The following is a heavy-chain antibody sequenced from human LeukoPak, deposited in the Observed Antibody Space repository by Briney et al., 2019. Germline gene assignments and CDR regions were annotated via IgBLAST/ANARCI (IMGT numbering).Heavy chain of an antibody. J-gene: IGHJ6*03. CDR2: IYHSGST. CDR1: GGSISSSNW. V-gene: IGHV4-4*02. D-gene: IGHD5-18*01. Sequence: PSGTLSLTCAVSGGSISSSNWWSWIRQPPGKGLEWIGEIYHSGSTNYNPSLKSRVTISVDKSKTQFSLKLSSVTAADTAVYYCARIGYSYGLLYYYYYMDVWGKGTTVTVSS. CDR3: ARIGYSYGLLYYYYYMDV.